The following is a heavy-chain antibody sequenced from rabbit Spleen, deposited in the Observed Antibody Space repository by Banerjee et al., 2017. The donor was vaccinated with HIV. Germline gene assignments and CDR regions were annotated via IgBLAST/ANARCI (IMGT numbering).Heavy chain of an antibody. V-gene: IGHV1S45*01. D-gene: IGHD1-1*01. CDR2: IDAGSSGFT. Sequence: QEQLEESGGDLVKPEGSLTLTCKASGFTISSSYYMCWVRQAPGKGLEWIACIDAGSSGFTYFASWAKGRFTCSKTSSTTATLQMTRLTVADTATYFCARDSSSSFSSYGMDLWGPGTLVTVS. CDR1: GFTISSSYY. J-gene: IGHJ6*01. CDR3: ARDSSSSFSSYGMDL.